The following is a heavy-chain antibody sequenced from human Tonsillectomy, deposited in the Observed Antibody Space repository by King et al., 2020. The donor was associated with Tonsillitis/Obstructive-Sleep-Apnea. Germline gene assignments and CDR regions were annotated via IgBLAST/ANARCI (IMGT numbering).Heavy chain of an antibody. J-gene: IGHJ3*01. D-gene: IGHD3-9*01. CDR1: GFTFDDSA. CDR2: ISGDGGNT. Sequence: VQLVESGGGVIQPGGSLRLSCAASGFTFDDSAMHWVRQAPGKGLEWVSLISGDGGNTYYADSVKGRFTISRDNSKNSLYLQMNSLRTEDTALYYCAKDSLHITTSWDGAFDFWGQGTMVTVSS. V-gene: IGHV3-43*02. CDR3: AKDSLHITTSWDGAFDF.